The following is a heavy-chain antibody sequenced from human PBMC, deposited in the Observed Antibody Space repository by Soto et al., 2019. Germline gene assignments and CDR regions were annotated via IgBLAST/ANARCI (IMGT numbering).Heavy chain of an antibody. V-gene: IGHV7-4-1*01. CDR2: INTNTGNP. CDR1: GYTFTSYA. J-gene: IGHJ6*02. Sequence: QVQLVQSGSELKKPGASVKVPCKASGYTFTSYAMNWVRQAPGLGLEWMGWINTNTGNPTYAQGFTGRFVFSLDTSVSTAYLQICSLKAEDTVVYYCARNMGAYSSSPPYYYYYYGMDVWGQGTTVTVSS. D-gene: IGHD6-6*01. CDR3: ARNMGAYSSSPPYYYYYYGMDV.